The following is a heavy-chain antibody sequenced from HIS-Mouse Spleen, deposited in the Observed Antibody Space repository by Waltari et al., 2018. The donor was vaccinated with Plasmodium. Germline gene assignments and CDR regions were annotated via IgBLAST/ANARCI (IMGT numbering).Heavy chain of an antibody. CDR2: INHSGST. D-gene: IGHD6-13*01. CDR1: GGSFRGYY. CDR3: ARQHSGHNWFDP. J-gene: IGHJ5*02. V-gene: IGHV4-34*01. Sequence: QVQLQQWGAGLLKPSETLSLTCAVYGGSFRGYYWSWIRQPPGKGLEWIGEINHSGSTNYNPSLKSRVTISVDTSKNQFSLKLSSVTAADTAVYYCARQHSGHNWFDPWGQGTLVTVSS.